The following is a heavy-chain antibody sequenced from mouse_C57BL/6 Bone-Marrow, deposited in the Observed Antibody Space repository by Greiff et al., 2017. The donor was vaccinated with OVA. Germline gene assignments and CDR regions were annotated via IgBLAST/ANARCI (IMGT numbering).Heavy chain of an antibody. J-gene: IGHJ4*01. CDR1: GYTFTDHT. V-gene: IGHV1-78*01. CDR2: IYPRDGST. D-gene: IGHD2-2*01. Sequence: QVQLQQSDAELVKPGASVKISCKASGYTFTDHTIHWMKQRPEQGLEWIGYIYPRDGSTKYNEKFKGKATLTADKSSSTAYMQLNSLTSEDSAVYLYEREGGYNGAMEYWGQGTSVTGSS. CDR3: EREGGYNGAMEY.